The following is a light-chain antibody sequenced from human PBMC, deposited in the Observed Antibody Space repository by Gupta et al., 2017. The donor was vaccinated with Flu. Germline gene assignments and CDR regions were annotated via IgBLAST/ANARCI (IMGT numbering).Light chain of an antibody. CDR3: QQSLKSPIT. V-gene: IGKV1-39*01. J-gene: IGKJ5*01. Sequence: DIQMTQSPSSVSASVGDTVTITCRASQSIGSYLSWNQQRPGRSPRLLISGATTLEGGAPSRFSGSVSRTEFTLTISELQPEDLATYFCQQSLKSPITFGQGTRVDI. CDR2: GAT. CDR1: QSIGSY.